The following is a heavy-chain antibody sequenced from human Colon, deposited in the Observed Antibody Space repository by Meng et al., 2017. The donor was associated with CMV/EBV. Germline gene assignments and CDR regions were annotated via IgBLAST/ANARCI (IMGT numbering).Heavy chain of an antibody. J-gene: IGHJ4*02. CDR1: GFTVSSNY. Sequence: GGSLRLSCAASGFTVSSNYMSWVRQAPGKGLQWVSDVYSGGATHYADSLMGRFTISRDKSKNTLYLHMNNLRVEDTAVYYCARALGYSSSWTGFDNWGQGTLVTVSS. CDR3: ARALGYSSSWTGFDN. D-gene: IGHD6-13*01. CDR2: VYSGGAT. V-gene: IGHV3-53*05.